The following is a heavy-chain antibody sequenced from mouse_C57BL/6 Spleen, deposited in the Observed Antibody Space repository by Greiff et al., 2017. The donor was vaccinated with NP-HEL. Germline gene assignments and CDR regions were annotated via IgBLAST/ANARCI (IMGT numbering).Heavy chain of an antibody. CDR3: ARSGYSNYVGY. CDR2: IYPGSGNT. D-gene: IGHD2-5*01. CDR1: GYSFTSYY. Sequence: VQLQQSGPELVKPGASVKISCKASGYSFTSYYIHWVKQRPGQGLEWIGWIYPGSGNTKYNEKFKGKATLTADTSSSTAYMQLSSLTSEDSAVYYCARSGYSNYVGYWGQGTTLTVSS. J-gene: IGHJ2*01. V-gene: IGHV1-66*01.